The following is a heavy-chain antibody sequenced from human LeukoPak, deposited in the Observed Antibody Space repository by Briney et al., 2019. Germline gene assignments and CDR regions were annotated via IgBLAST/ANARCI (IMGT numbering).Heavy chain of an antibody. V-gene: IGHV4-39*01. J-gene: IGHJ4*02. Sequence: SETLSLTCTVSGGSISSTSTYWGWIRQPPGKGLEWIGSVYYSGSTYYNPSLRSRVTVSIDTSNNQFSLRLSSVTAADTALYFCARGSYYYGSGSVIWGQGTLVTVSS. D-gene: IGHD3-10*01. CDR3: ARGSYYYGSGSVI. CDR2: VYYSGST. CDR1: GGSISSTSTY.